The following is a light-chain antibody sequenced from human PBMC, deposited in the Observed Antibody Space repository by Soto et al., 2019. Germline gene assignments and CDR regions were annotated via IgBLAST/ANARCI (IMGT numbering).Light chain of an antibody. CDR3: SSQTASATVL. V-gene: IGLV2-14*01. J-gene: IGLJ2*01. Sequence: QSALTQPASVSGSPGQSITISCTGTSSDVGAYNFVSWYQQFPGKAPKLMIYEVSNRPSGVSDRFSGSKSGNTASLIISGLRTEDEADYSCSSQTASATVLFGGGTKLTVL. CDR2: EVS. CDR1: SSDVGAYNF.